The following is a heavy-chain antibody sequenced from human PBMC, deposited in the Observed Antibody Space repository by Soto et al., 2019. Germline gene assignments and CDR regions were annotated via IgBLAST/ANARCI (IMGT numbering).Heavy chain of an antibody. V-gene: IGHV3-9*01. D-gene: IGHD4-17*01. CDR1: GFTFDDYA. CDR3: AKGDYMDV. Sequence: EVQLVESGGGLVQPGRSLRLSCAASGFTFDDYAMHWVRQAPGKGLEWVSGISWNSGSIGYADSVKGRFTISRDNAKNSLYLQMNSLRAEDTALYDCAKGDYMDVWGQGTTVTVSS. CDR2: ISWNSGSI. J-gene: IGHJ6*02.